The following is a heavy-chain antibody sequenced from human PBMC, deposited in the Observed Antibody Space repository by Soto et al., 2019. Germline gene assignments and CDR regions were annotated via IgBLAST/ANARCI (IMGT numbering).Heavy chain of an antibody. CDR1: GFTFSSYG. Sequence: ESGGGVVQPGRSLRLSCAASGFTFSSYGMHWVRQAPGKGLEWVAVISYDGSNKYYADSVKGRFTISRDNSKNTLYLKMNSLRAEDTAVYYCAKEGSSGWTLDYWGQGTLVTVSS. J-gene: IGHJ4*02. V-gene: IGHV3-30*18. CDR2: ISYDGSNK. CDR3: AKEGSSGWTLDY. D-gene: IGHD6-19*01.